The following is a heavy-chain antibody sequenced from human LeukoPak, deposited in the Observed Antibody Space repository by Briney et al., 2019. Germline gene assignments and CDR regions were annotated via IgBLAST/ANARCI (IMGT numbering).Heavy chain of an antibody. V-gene: IGHV3-53*01. D-gene: IGHD1-26*01. Sequence: PGGSLRLSCAAPGFTVSSNYMSWVRQAPGKGLEWVSVIYSGGSTYYADSVKGRFTISRDNSKNTLYLQMNSLRAEDTAVYYCARSVVGPYYFDYWGQGTLVTVSS. J-gene: IGHJ4*02. CDR2: IYSGGST. CDR1: GFTVSSNY. CDR3: ARSVVGPYYFDY.